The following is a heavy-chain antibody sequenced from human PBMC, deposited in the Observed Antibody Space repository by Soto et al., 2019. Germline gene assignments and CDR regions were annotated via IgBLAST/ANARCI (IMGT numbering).Heavy chain of an antibody. V-gene: IGHV3-23*01. J-gene: IGHJ4*02. D-gene: IGHD3-22*01. CDR1: GFTFSSYA. CDR3: AKDVGSMIVVVITYFDY. CDR2: ISGSGGST. Sequence: PGGSLRLSFAASGFTFSSYAMSWVRQAPGKGLEWVSAISGSGGSTYYADSVKGRFTISRDNSKNTLYLQMNSLRAEDTAVYYCAKDVGSMIVVVITYFDYWGQGTLVTVSS.